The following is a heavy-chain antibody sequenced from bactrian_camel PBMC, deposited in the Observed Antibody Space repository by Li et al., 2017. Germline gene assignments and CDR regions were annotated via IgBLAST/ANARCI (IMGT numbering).Heavy chain of an antibody. D-gene: IGHD3*01. CDR1: GLTFEGGN. J-gene: IGHJ4*01. CDR2: IAPDGSR. Sequence: DVQLVESGGGAVQTGGSLRLTCTAVGLTFEGGNQGWYRETPGNEFELVSSIAPDGSRWYADSVQGRFTISRNVLPERLSLQMTHLKAEDTAMYYCAAGPDVGREKHLTADQVLSIRRNNFWGQGTQVTVS. V-gene: IGHV3-1*01. CDR3: AAGPDVGREKHLTADQVLSIRRNNF.